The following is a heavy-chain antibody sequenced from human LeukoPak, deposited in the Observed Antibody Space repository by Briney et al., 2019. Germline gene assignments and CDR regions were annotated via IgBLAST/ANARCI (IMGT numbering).Heavy chain of an antibody. V-gene: IGHV4-38-2*01. Sequence: SETLSLTCAVSGYSISSGYYWGWIRQPPGKGLEWIGSIFHSGSTYYNPSLKSRVTISVDTSKNQFSLKLSSVTAADTAVYYCASNLVPAAMWYAFDIWGQGTMVTVSS. CDR2: IFHSGST. CDR3: ASNLVPAAMWYAFDI. CDR1: GYSISSGYY. D-gene: IGHD2-2*01. J-gene: IGHJ3*02.